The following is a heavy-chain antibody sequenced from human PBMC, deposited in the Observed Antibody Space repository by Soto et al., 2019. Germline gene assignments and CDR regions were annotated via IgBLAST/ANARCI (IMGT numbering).Heavy chain of an antibody. V-gene: IGHV1-46*01. D-gene: IGHD5-12*01. CDR2: INPSGGST. CDR1: GYTFTSYY. Sequence: VASVKVSCKASGYTFTSYYMHWVRQAPGQGLEWMGIINPSGGSTSYAQRFQGRVTMTRDTSTSTVYMELSSLRSEDTAVYYCAREGSGYEYDYYYYGMDVWGQGTTVTVSS. CDR3: AREGSGYEYDYYYYGMDV. J-gene: IGHJ6*02.